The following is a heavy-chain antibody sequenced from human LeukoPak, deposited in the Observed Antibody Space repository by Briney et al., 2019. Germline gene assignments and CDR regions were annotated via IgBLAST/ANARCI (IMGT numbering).Heavy chain of an antibody. J-gene: IGHJ3*02. D-gene: IGHD2-2*01. CDR3: AREMAGWIVVVPAATRADAFDI. Sequence: GRSLRLSCAASGFTFSSYAMHWVRQAPGKGLEWVAVISYDGSNKYYADSVKGRFTISRDNSKNTLYLQMNSLRAEDTAVYYCAREMAGWIVVVPAATRADAFDIWGQGTMVTVSS. CDR2: ISYDGSNK. V-gene: IGHV3-30-3*01. CDR1: GFTFSSYA.